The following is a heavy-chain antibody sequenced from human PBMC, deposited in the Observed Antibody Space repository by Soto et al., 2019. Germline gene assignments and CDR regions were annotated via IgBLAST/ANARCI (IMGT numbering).Heavy chain of an antibody. V-gene: IGHV4-61*01. CDR1: GASVSSETHF. Sequence: SETLSLTCRVSGASVSSETHFWTWIRQPPGKGLEWIGYVYRTGITNSNPALTSRVTVSADRSENQFSLTLRSVTAADTAVYYCVREDMSGTYYFDYWGPGIQVTVSS. J-gene: IGHJ4*02. D-gene: IGHD1-26*01. CDR3: VREDMSGTYYFDY. CDR2: VYRTGIT.